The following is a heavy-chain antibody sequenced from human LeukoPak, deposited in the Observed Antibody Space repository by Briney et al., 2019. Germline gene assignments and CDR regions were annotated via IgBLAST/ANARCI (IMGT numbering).Heavy chain of an antibody. CDR2: MNPNSGNT. J-gene: IGHJ4*02. D-gene: IGHD6-6*01. CDR3: ARTRIAARYFDY. Sequence: ASVKVSCKASGYTFTSYDINGVRQATGHRLEWMGWMNPNSGNTGYAQKFHGRVTMTRNTSISTAYMELSSLRSEDTAVYYCARTRIAARYFDYWGQGTLVTVSS. V-gene: IGHV1-8*01. CDR1: GYTFTSYD.